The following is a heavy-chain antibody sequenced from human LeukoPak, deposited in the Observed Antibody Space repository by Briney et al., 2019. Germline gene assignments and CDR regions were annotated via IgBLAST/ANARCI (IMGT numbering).Heavy chain of an antibody. CDR1: GYSISGAYY. CDR2: VYHTGST. J-gene: IGHJ4*02. V-gene: IGHV4-38-2*01. Sequence: PSETLSLTCAVSGYSISGAYYWGWIRQPPGKGLEWIGSVYHTGSTYYNPSLKSRVTMSVDTSTNQFSLKLTSVTAADTAIYYCARAAAGGRYYFDYWGQGTLVTVYS. CDR3: ARAAAGGRYYFDY. D-gene: IGHD6-13*01.